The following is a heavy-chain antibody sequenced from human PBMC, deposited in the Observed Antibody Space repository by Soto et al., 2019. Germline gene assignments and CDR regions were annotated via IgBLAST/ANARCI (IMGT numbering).Heavy chain of an antibody. CDR2: ISYDGSNK. CDR1: GFTFSSYA. CDR3: AGGDVAGPPGASDY. V-gene: IGHV3-30-3*01. Sequence: GGSLRLSCAASGFTFSSYAMHWVRQAPGKGLEWVAVISYDGSNKYYADSVKGRFTISRDNSKNTLYLQMNSLRAEDTAVYYCAGGDVAGPPGASDYWGQGTLVTVSS. J-gene: IGHJ4*02. D-gene: IGHD6-19*01.